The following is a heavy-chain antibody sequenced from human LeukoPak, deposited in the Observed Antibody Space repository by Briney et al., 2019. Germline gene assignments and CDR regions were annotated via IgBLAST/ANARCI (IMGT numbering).Heavy chain of an antibody. J-gene: IGHJ5*02. V-gene: IGHV1-2*04. CDR3: ARGYNWNYEDWFDP. CDR1: GYTFTGYY. Sequence: ASVKVSCKASGYTFTGYYMHWVRQAPGQGLEWMGWINPNSGGTNYAQKFQGWVTMTRDTSISTAYMELSRLRSDDTAVYYCARGYNWNYEDWFDPWGQGTLVTVSS. CDR2: INPNSGGT. D-gene: IGHD1-7*01.